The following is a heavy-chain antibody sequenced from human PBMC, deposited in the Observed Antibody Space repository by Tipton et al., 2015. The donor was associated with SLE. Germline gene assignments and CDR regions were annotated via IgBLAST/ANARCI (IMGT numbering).Heavy chain of an antibody. CDR1: GGSISSNY. V-gene: IGHV4-59*01. J-gene: IGHJ5*02. Sequence: TLSLTCTVSGGSISSNYWSWIRQPPGKGLEWIGYIYYSGSTNYNPSLKSRVTISVDTSKNQFSLKLSSVTAADTAVYYCARGAILIQDNSWFDPWGQGTLVTVSS. CDR2: IYYSGST. CDR3: ARGAILIQDNSWFDP. D-gene: IGHD2-21*01.